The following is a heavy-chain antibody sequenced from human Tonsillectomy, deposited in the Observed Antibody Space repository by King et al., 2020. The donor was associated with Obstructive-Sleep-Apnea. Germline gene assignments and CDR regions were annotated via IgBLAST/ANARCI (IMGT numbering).Heavy chain of an antibody. J-gene: IGHJ4*02. CDR1: GGSFSGYY. CDR2: INHSVSI. Sequence: VQLQQWGAGLLKPSETLSLTCAVYGGSFSGYYCSCIRQPLGKGLEWFGEINHSVSINNNPSLKERVTISVDTSKNQFSLKLSSVTAADTAVYYCARGGGCSGGRCYFVDYWGQGTQVTVSS. V-gene: IGHV4-34*01. D-gene: IGHD2-15*01. CDR3: ARGGGCSGGRCYFVDY.